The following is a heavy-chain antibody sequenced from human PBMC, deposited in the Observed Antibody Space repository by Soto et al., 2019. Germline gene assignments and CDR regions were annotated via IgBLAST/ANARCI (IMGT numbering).Heavy chain of an antibody. J-gene: IGHJ6*02. D-gene: IGHD3-10*01. V-gene: IGHV4-30-2*01. CDR3: ARRYGGVGYYFYYGMDV. CDR2: IYHSGST. CDR1: GGSICSGGYS. Sequence: PSETLSLTCAVSGGSICSGGYSWSWIRQPPGKGLEWIGYIYHSGSTYYNPSLKSRITMSVDRSKNQFSLKLSSVTAADTAVYYCARRYGGVGYYFYYGMDVWGQRTTVPVSS.